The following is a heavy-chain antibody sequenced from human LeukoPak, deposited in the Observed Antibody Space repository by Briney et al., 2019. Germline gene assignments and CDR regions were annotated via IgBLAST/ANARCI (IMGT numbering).Heavy chain of an antibody. Sequence: PGGSLRLSCAASGFTFSSYGMHWVRQAPGKGLEWVAVIGYDGSNKYYADSVKGRFTISRDNSKNTLYLQMNSLRAEDTAVYYCARELYDFWSGYSGFHYYGMDVWGQGTTVTVSS. D-gene: IGHD3-3*01. CDR3: ARELYDFWSGYSGFHYYGMDV. CDR2: IGYDGSNK. V-gene: IGHV3-33*01. J-gene: IGHJ6*02. CDR1: GFTFSSYG.